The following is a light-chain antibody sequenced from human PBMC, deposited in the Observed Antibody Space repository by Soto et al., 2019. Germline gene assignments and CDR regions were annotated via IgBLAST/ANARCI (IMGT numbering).Light chain of an antibody. J-gene: IGLJ2*01. CDR2: EVS. CDR1: SSDVGGYNY. CDR3: SSSTSSDTLL. V-gene: IGLV2-14*01. Sequence: QSVLTQPASVSGSPGQSITISCTGTSSDVGGYNYVFWYQQHPGKAPKLMIYEVSNRPSGVSNRFSGSKSGNTASLTISGLQAEDEADYYCSSSTSSDTLLFGGGTKLTVL.